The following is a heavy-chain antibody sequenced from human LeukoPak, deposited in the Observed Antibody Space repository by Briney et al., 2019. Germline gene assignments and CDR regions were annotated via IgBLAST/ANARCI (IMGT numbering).Heavy chain of an antibody. J-gene: IGHJ4*02. CDR3: ARDTATTGGGLDS. Sequence: GGSLRLSCAVSGFSVSGTHMSWVRQAPGKGLEWVSAIYTGGTTYYADSVKGRFTVSRDNSKNTLYLRLNNLRAEDTAVYYCARDTATTGGGLDSWGQGTLVTVSS. CDR1: GFSVSGTH. CDR2: IYTGGTT. V-gene: IGHV3-53*01. D-gene: IGHD1-1*01.